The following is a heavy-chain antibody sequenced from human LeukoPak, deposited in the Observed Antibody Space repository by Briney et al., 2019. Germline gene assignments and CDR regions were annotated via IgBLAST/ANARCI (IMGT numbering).Heavy chain of an antibody. Sequence: SETLSLTCAVYGGSFSGYYWSWIRQPPGKGLEWIGEINHSGSTNYNPSLKSRVTISVDTSKSQFSLKLSSVTAADTAVYYCARGLMTAAATFDYWGQGTPVTVSS. CDR1: GGSFSGYY. CDR3: ARGLMTAAATFDY. D-gene: IGHD6-13*01. CDR2: INHSGST. V-gene: IGHV4-34*01. J-gene: IGHJ4*02.